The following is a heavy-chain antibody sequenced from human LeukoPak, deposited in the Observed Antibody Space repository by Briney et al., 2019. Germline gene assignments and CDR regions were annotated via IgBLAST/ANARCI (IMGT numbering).Heavy chain of an antibody. CDR3: AKEYSGYDFDY. V-gene: IGHV3-23*01. D-gene: IGHD5-12*01. CDR2: TSGSGGNT. J-gene: IGHJ4*02. CDR1: GFTLRSYD. Sequence: SGGSLRLSCAASGFTLRSYDMSWVRQALGKGLEWVAATSGSGGNTYYADSVKGRFTISRDNSKNTLYLQMNSLRAEDTAVYYCAKEYSGYDFDYWAREPWSPSPQ.